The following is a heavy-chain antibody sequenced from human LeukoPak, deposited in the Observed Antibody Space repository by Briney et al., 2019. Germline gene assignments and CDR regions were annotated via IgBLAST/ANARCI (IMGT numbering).Heavy chain of an antibody. CDR1: GFTFRSYW. CDR3: ARVGTAEGTLEDY. V-gene: IGHV3-7*01. D-gene: IGHD6-13*01. J-gene: IGHJ4*02. CDR2: IKHDGSEK. Sequence: GGSLRLSCAASGFTFRSYWMSWVRQPPGKGLEWVANIKHDGSEKYYVDSVKGRFTISRDNAKNSLYLQMNSLRAEGTAVYYCARVGTAEGTLEDYWGQGTLVTVSS.